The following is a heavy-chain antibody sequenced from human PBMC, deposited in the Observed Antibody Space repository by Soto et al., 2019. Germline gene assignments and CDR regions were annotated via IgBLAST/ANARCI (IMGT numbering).Heavy chain of an antibody. CDR3: ARDSMRGRFDP. V-gene: IGHV3-74*01. Sequence: EVQLVESGGGLVQPGGSLRLSCAASGFTFSTSWMHWVRQAPGKGLVWVSRIESDGRGTTYADSVKGRFTISRDNAKNTVDLQMNSLRAEDTAVYYCARDSMRGRFDPWGQGTLVTVSS. J-gene: IGHJ5*02. CDR1: GFTFSTSW. D-gene: IGHD2-8*01. CDR2: IESDGRGT.